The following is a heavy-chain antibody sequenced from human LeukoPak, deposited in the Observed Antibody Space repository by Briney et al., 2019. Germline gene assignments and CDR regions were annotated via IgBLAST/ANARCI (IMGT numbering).Heavy chain of an antibody. CDR1: GYTFTSYG. CDR3: ARAGGYYYDSSGYFSD. J-gene: IGHJ4*02. Sequence: ASVKVSCKASGYTFTSYGISWVRQAPGQGFEWMGWISAYNGNTNYAQKLQGRVTMTTDTSTSTAYMELRSLRSDDTAVYYCARAGGYYYDSSGYFSDWGQGTLVTVSS. V-gene: IGHV1-18*01. CDR2: ISAYNGNT. D-gene: IGHD3-22*01.